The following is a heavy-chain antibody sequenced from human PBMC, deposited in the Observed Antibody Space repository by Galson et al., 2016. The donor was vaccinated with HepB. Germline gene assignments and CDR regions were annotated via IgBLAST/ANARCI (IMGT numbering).Heavy chain of an antibody. CDR1: GFTFSYYG. Sequence: SLRLSCAASGFTFSYYGMHWVRQAPGKGLEWVAIISYDGSKKYYADSVKGRFTISRDNSKNTLYLLMNSLRAEDTAVYYCARDRERVAYIFDYWGQGTLVTVSS. J-gene: IGHJ4*02. D-gene: IGHD1-26*01. V-gene: IGHV3-30*03. CDR2: ISYDGSKK. CDR3: ARDRERVAYIFDY.